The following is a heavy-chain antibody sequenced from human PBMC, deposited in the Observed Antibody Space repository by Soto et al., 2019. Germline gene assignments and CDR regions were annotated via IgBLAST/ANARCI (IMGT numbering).Heavy chain of an antibody. Sequence: PGEYLKISCTGSGYSCRTYWIAWVRQMPGKGLEWMGLIYPGDSDTRYSPSYQGHVTISAAESIRTAYLQWSSLKASDTAMYYCARHSVDSYGFHWFDPWGQGTLVTVSS. CDR3: ARHSVDSYGFHWFDP. J-gene: IGHJ5*02. CDR2: IYPGDSDT. CDR1: GYSCRTYW. V-gene: IGHV5-51*01. D-gene: IGHD5-18*01.